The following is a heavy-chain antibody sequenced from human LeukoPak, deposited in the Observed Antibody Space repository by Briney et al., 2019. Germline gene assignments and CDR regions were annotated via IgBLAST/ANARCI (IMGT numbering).Heavy chain of an antibody. CDR3: AKDRIAVAGTILNYFDY. D-gene: IGHD6-19*01. Sequence: PGGSPRLSCAASGFTFDDYAMHWVRQAPGKGLEWVSGISWNSGGIGYADSVKGRFTISRDNAKNSLYLQMNSLRAEDTALYYCAKDRIAVAGTILNYFDYWGQGTLVTVSS. CDR1: GFTFDDYA. CDR2: ISWNSGGI. V-gene: IGHV3-9*01. J-gene: IGHJ4*02.